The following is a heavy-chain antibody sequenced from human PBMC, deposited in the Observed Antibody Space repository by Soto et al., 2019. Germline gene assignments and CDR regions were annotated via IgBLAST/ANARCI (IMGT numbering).Heavy chain of an antibody. CDR1: GGSISSSSYY. D-gene: IGHD5-18*01. CDR3: ASITAMVPHLDY. V-gene: IGHV4-39*01. CDR2: IYYSGST. J-gene: IGHJ4*02. Sequence: SETLSLTCTVSGGSISSSSYYWGWIRQPPGKGLEWIGSIYYSGSTYYNPSLKSRVTISVDTSKNQFSLKLSSVTAADTAVYYCASITAMVPHLDYWGQGTLVTVS.